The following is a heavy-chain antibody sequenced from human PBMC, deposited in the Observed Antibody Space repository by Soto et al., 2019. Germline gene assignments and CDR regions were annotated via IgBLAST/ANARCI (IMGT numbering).Heavy chain of an antibody. CDR2: IYWNDDK. CDR3: AHRPAYGITIFGVVIRDFHYYYGMDV. V-gene: IGHV2-5*01. CDR1: GDSVSSTSGVG. J-gene: IGHJ6*02. Sequence: QTLSLTCAISGDSVSSTSGVGVGWIRQPPGQALEWLALIYWNDDKRYSPSLKSRLTITKDTSKNQVVLTMTNMDPVDTATYYCAHRPAYGITIFGVVIRDFHYYYGMDVWGQGTTVTVSS. D-gene: IGHD3-3*01.